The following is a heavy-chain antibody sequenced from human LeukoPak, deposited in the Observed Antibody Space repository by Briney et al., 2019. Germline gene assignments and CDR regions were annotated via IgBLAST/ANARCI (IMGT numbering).Heavy chain of an antibody. Sequence: SETPSLTCAVYGGSFSGYYWSWIRQPPGKGLEWIGEINHSGSTNYNPSLKSRVTISVDTSKNQFSLKLNSVTAADTAVYYCARDLGYYTWYFDLWGRGTLVTVSS. V-gene: IGHV4-34*01. J-gene: IGHJ2*01. CDR2: INHSGST. D-gene: IGHD3-3*01. CDR3: ARDLGYYTWYFDL. CDR1: GGSFSGYY.